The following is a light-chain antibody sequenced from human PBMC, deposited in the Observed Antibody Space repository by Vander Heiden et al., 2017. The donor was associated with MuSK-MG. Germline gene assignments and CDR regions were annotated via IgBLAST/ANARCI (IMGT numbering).Light chain of an antibody. J-gene: IGKJ1*01. Sequence: DIQMTQSPSSLSASVGDRVTITCRASQSISTYLNWYQQRPGKAPSLLIYGTSTLRSGVPSRFSGSGSGTAFTLTISRLHPEDFATYYCQRSHSIPRTFGQGTTVEIK. V-gene: IGKV1-39*01. CDR2: GTS. CDR3: QRSHSIPRT. CDR1: QSISTY.